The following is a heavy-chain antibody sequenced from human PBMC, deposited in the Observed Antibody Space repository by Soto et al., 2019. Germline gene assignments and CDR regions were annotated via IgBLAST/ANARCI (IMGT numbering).Heavy chain of an antibody. CDR3: ARGRIKPGVLMVYAISMPKFDY. V-gene: IGHV4-34*01. CDR2: INHSGST. J-gene: IGHJ4*01. D-gene: IGHD2-8*01. CDR1: GGSLSGYY. Sequence: KPSQTLSLTCAVYGGSLSGYYWSWIRQPPGNGLECIGEINHSGSTNYNPSLKSRVTISVDTSKNQFSLKLSSVTAADTAVYYCARGRIKPGVLMVYAISMPKFDYWGPGTLVTVSS.